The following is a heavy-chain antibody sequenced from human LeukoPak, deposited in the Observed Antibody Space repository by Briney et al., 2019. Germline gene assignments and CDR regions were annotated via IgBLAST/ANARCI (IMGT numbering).Heavy chain of an antibody. CDR3: ANGMTYYDFWSGYPFDY. Sequence: GGSLRLSCAASGFTFSSYAMSWVRQAPGKGLEWVSAISGSGGSTYYADSVKGRFTISRDNSKNTLYLQMNSLRAEDTAVYYCANGMTYYDFWSGYPFDYWGQGTLVTVSS. J-gene: IGHJ4*02. CDR2: ISGSGGST. D-gene: IGHD3-3*01. CDR1: GFTFSSYA. V-gene: IGHV3-23*01.